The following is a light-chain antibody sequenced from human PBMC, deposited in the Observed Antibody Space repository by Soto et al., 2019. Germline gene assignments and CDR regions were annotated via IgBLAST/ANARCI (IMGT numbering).Light chain of an antibody. CDR3: SSCTTSSNYV. V-gene: IGLV2-14*01. J-gene: IGLJ1*01. CDR1: SSDVGSYNF. CDR2: EVS. Sequence: QSALTQPASVSGSPGQSITISCTGTSSDVGSYNFVSWYQQLPGKAPKLMIYEVSNRPSGVSNRFSGSKSGNTASLTISGLQAEDEADYYCSSCTTSSNYVFGSGTKVTVL.